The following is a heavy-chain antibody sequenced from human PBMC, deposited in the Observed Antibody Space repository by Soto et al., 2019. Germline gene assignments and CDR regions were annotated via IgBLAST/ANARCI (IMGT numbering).Heavy chain of an antibody. CDR2: ISSSGITI. J-gene: IGHJ3*02. CDR1: GFTFSSYE. V-gene: IGHV3-48*03. D-gene: IGHD2-21*02. Sequence: PGGSLRLSCAASGFTFSSYEMNWVRQAPGKGLEWVSYISSSGITIYYADSVKGRFTISRDNAKNSLYLQMNSLRAEDTAVYYCASCGGDCDWGAFDIWGQGTMVTVSS. CDR3: ASCGGDCDWGAFDI.